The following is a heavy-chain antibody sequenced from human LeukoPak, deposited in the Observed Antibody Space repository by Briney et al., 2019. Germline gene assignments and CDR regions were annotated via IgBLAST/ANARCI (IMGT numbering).Heavy chain of an antibody. J-gene: IGHJ4*02. CDR1: GDSVSSGSYY. Sequence: KPSETLSLTCTVSGDSVSSGSYYLSWIRQPRGKGLDWIAYMSPSGTTNYNPSLKSRVTTSVDTSRTQFSLRLSSVTAADTAVYFCARGQDDRSGSFDYWGQGTLVTVSS. V-gene: IGHV4-61*01. CDR3: ARGQDDRSGSFDY. D-gene: IGHD3-22*01. CDR2: MSPSGTT.